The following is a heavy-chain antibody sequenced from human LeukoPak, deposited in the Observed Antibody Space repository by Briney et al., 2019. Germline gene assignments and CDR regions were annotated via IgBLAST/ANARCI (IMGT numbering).Heavy chain of an antibody. CDR1: GFTISDHY. CDR2: INWNGGST. CDR3: AREVEIYYGSNWFDP. Sequence: GGSLRLSCAASGFTISDHYMDWVRQAPGKGLEWVSGINWNGGSTGYADSVKGRFTISRDNAKNSLYLQMNSLRAEDTALYYCAREVEIYYGSNWFDPWGQGTLVTVSS. J-gene: IGHJ5*02. V-gene: IGHV3-20*04. D-gene: IGHD3-10*01.